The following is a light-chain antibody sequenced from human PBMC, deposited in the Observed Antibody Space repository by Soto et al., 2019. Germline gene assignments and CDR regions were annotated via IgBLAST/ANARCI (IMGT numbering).Light chain of an antibody. CDR3: SSYTSSSTDV. CDR2: DVS. V-gene: IGLV2-14*02. Sequence: QSVLTQPASVSGSPGQSITISCTGTSRDVGSYNLASWYQQHPGKAPKLMIYDVSNRPSGASNRFSGSKSGNTASLTISGLQAEDEADYYCSSYTSSSTDVFGTGTKVTVL. J-gene: IGLJ1*01. CDR1: SRDVGSYNL.